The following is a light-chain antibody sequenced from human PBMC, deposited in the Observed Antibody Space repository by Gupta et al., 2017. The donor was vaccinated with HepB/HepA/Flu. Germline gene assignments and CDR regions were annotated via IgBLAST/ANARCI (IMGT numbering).Light chain of an antibody. CDR2: GAS. J-gene: IGKJ1*01. Sequence: EIVMKQSQATLSVSPGERATLACRARQSVSSNLAWYQQKPGQAPRLLIYGASPRATGIPSRFSGSGSGTDFTLTIISLQSEDFAVYYCQQYNNWPRTFGQGTKVEIK. CDR3: QQYNNWPRT. V-gene: IGKV3-15*01. CDR1: QSVSSN.